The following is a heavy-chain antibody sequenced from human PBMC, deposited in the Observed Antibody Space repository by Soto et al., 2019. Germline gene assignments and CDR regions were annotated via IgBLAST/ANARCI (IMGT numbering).Heavy chain of an antibody. CDR1: GGTFSSYA. CDR3: ARKRGAGRYYYYYYGMYV. Sequence: ASVKVSCKASGGTFSSYAISWVRQAPGQGLEWMGGIIPIFGTANYAQKFQGRVTITADESTSTAYMELSSLRSEDTAVYYCARKRGAGRYYYYYYGMYVWGQGTTVTVSS. V-gene: IGHV1-69*13. D-gene: IGHD3-10*01. CDR2: IIPIFGTA. J-gene: IGHJ6*02.